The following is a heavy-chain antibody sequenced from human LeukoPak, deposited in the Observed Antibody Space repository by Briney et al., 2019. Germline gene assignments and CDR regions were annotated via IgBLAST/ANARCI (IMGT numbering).Heavy chain of an antibody. Sequence: PGGSLRLSCAASGFTFRSYAMHWIRQAPGKGLEWVAAISNDGRKKYYADSVKGRLTISRDNSNKTLYLQMNSLRIEDTAVYYCATVAPSGWFDPWGQGTLVTVSS. CDR1: GFTFRSYA. J-gene: IGHJ5*02. CDR2: ISNDGRKK. V-gene: IGHV3-30*04. D-gene: IGHD1-14*01. CDR3: ATVAPSGWFDP.